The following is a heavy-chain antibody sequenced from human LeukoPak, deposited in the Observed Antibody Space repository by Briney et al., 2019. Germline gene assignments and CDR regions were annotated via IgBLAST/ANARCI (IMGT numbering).Heavy chain of an antibody. J-gene: IGHJ4*02. CDR2: ISSDGSKK. CDR3: ARGGSDTAMAHDY. Sequence: GGSLRLSCVASGFTLRTYAMHWVRQAPGKGLEWVAVISSDGSKKFYSDSVKGQFTISRDNSKNTLYLQVNSLRAEDTAVYFCARGGSDTAMAHDYWGQGTLVTVSS. CDR1: GFTLRTYA. V-gene: IGHV3-30-3*01. D-gene: IGHD5-18*01.